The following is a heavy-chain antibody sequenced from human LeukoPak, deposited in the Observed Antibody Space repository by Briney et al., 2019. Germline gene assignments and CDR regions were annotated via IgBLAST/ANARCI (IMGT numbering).Heavy chain of an antibody. CDR1: GYTFTSYG. CDR2: ISAYSGNT. D-gene: IGHD2-2*01. CDR3: ARYCSSTSCYVQNYYGMDV. Sequence: ASVKVSCKASGYTFTSYGISWVRQAPGQGLEWMGWISAYSGNTNYAQKLQGRVTMTTDTSTSTAYMELRSLRSDDTAVYYCARYCSSTSCYVQNYYGMDVWGQGTTVTVSS. J-gene: IGHJ6*02. V-gene: IGHV1-18*01.